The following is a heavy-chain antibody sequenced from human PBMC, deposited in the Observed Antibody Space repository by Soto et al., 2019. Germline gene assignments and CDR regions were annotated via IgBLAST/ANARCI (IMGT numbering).Heavy chain of an antibody. V-gene: IGHV1-18*01. J-gene: IGHJ4*02. CDR1: GYAFTTYG. Sequence: QVHLVQSGAEVKKPGASVKVSCKGSGYAFTTYGITWVRQAPGQGLEWMGWISAHNGNTNYAQKLQGRVTATRHTSASTAYMELGSLRSDDKAEYYCARWRYGDYWGQGALVTFSS. CDR2: ISAHNGNT. CDR3: ARWRYGDY. D-gene: IGHD1-1*01.